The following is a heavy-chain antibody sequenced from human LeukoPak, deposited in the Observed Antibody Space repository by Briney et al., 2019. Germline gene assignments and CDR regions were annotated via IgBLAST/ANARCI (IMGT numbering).Heavy chain of an antibody. CDR2: IYHSGST. CDR1: GGSISSSNW. CDR3: ARGGKAFEYSSSRKPYYYYYMDV. Sequence: PSGTRSLTCAVSGGSISSSNWWSWVRQPPGKGLEWIGEIYHSGSTNYNPSLKSRVTISVDKSKNQFSLKLSSVTAADTAVYYCARGGKAFEYSSSRKPYYYYYMDVWGKGTTVTVS. V-gene: IGHV4-4*02. D-gene: IGHD6-6*01. J-gene: IGHJ6*03.